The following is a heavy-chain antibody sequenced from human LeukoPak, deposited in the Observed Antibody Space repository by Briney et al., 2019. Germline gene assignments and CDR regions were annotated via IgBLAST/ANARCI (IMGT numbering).Heavy chain of an antibody. J-gene: IGHJ5*02. CDR1: GYSIRSGYY. CDR2: IYQSGNT. CDR3: ARAIPTTYRAFDP. Sequence: SETLSLTCSVSGYSIRSGYYWGWIRQPPGKGLEWIGSIYQSGNTYYNESLKSRVTISVDTSKNQFSLKLSSVTAADTAVYYCARAIPTTYRAFDPWGQGTLVTVSS. V-gene: IGHV4-38-2*02. D-gene: IGHD1-26*01.